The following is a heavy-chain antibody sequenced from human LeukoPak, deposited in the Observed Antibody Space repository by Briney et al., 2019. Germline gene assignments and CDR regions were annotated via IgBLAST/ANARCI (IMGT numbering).Heavy chain of an antibody. Sequence: PSETLSLTCTVSGGSVSSGSYYWSWIRQPPGKGLEWIGYIYYSGSTNYIPSLKSRATISVDTSKNQFSLKLSSVTAADTAVYYCARGVQQWPYYYDYWGQGTLVTVSS. J-gene: IGHJ4*02. V-gene: IGHV4-61*01. CDR2: IYYSGST. CDR3: ARGVQQWPYYYDY. CDR1: GGSVSSGSYY. D-gene: IGHD6-19*01.